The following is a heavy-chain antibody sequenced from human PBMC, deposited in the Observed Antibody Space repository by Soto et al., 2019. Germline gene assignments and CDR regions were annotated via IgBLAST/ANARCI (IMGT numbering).Heavy chain of an antibody. CDR3: ARSSGGVFGIIIEGSNWLAP. CDR1: ADTFTMYD. V-gene: IGHV1-46*01. CDR2: INPNGGST. Sequence: GASAKVALTAPADTFTMYDIQRVRQDPGHGLEWMGIINPNGGSTRFAQTFQGRITMTTDTSTSTVYMELRSLRSEDTAVYYCARSSGGVFGIIIEGSNWLAPLGQGSRGTFS. J-gene: IGHJ5*02. D-gene: IGHD3-16*02.